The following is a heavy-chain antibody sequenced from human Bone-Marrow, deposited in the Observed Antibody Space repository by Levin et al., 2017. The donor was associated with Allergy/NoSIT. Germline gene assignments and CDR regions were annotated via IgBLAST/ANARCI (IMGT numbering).Heavy chain of an antibody. CDR3: ARTAGVAVAALFEDWYFDL. J-gene: IGHJ2*01. V-gene: IGHV4-59*01. CDR2: ISYSGST. D-gene: IGHD6-19*01. CDR1: GDSIRPKY. Sequence: SQTLSLTCTVSGDSIRPKYWSWIRQPPGKGLEYIGYISYSGSTNYNPSLKSRVTISVDTSKNQLSLRLKSVTAADTAVYYCARTAGVAVAALFEDWYFDLWGRGTLVTVSS.